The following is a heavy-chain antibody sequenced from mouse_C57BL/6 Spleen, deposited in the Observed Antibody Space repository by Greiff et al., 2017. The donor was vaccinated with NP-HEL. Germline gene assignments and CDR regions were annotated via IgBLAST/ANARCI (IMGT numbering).Heavy chain of an antibody. CDR3: AREGGFYYYGSSSAWFAY. CDR2: IYPGDGDT. V-gene: IGHV1-80*01. CDR1: GYAFSSYW. Sequence: QVQLKESGAELVKPGASVKISCKASGYAFSSYWMNWVKQRPGKGLEWIGQIYPGDGDTNYNGKFKGKATLTADKSSSTAYMQLSSLTSEDSAVYFCAREGGFYYYGSSSAWFAYWGQGTLVTVSA. J-gene: IGHJ3*01. D-gene: IGHD1-1*01.